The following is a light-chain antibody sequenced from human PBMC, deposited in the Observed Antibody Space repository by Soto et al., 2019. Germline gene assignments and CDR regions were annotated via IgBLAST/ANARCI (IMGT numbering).Light chain of an antibody. J-gene: IGKJ5*01. CDR1: QGISSY. Sequence: AIRMTQSPSSFSASTGDRVTITCRASQGISSYLAWYQQKPGKAPKLLIYAASTLQSGVPSRYSGSGYGTDFTLTISCLQSGDFATHFSQHYYSYPPITFGQGTRLEIK. CDR2: AAS. V-gene: IGKV1-8*01. CDR3: QHYYSYPPIT.